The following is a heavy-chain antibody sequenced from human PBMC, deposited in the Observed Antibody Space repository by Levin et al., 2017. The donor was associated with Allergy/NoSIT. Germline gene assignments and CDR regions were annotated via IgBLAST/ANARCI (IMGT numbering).Heavy chain of an antibody. D-gene: IGHD5-12*01. Sequence: SVKVSCKASGGTFSSYAISWVRQAPGQGLEWMGGIIPIFGTANYAQKFQGRVTITADESTSTAYMELSSLRSEDTAVYYCATVDIVASTVDYWGQGTLVTVSS. CDR2: IIPIFGTA. CDR3: ATVDIVASTVDY. J-gene: IGHJ4*02. V-gene: IGHV1-69*13. CDR1: GGTFSSYA.